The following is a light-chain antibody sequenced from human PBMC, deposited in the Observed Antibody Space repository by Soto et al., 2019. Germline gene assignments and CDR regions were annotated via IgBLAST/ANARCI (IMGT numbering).Light chain of an antibody. CDR3: QQYNSYWT. Sequence: DIQMTQSPSSLSASVGDEVTITCRASQTIMTYLNWYQLKPGNPPXXLIYDASSLESGVPSRLSGSGSGTEFTLTISSLQPDDSATYYCQQYNSYWTFGQGTKVDIK. CDR1: QTIMTY. V-gene: IGKV1-5*01. CDR2: DAS. J-gene: IGKJ1*01.